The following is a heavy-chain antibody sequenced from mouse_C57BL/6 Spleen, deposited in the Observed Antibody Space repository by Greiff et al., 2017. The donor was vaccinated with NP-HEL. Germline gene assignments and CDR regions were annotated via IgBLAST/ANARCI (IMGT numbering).Heavy chain of an antibody. J-gene: IGHJ1*03. CDR2: ISDGGSYT. D-gene: IGHD1-1*01. CDR1: GFTFSSYA. V-gene: IGHV5-4*01. CDR3: ARDRYGTRYFDV. Sequence: DVKLVESGGGLVKPGGSLKLSCAASGFTFSSYAMSWVRQTPEKRLEWVATISDGGSYTYYPDNVKGRFTISRDNAKNNLYLQMSHLKSEDTAMYYCARDRYGTRYFDVWGTGTTVTVSS.